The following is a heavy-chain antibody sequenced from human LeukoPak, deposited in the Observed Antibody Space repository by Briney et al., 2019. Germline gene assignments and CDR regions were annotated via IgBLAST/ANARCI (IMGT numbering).Heavy chain of an antibody. D-gene: IGHD3-10*01. CDR3: ARERTPDTGFDY. J-gene: IGHJ4*02. CDR1: GFTFSSYG. CDR2: IRYDGSNK. Sequence: PGGSLRLSCAASGFTFSSYGMHWVRQAPGKGLEWVAFIRYDGSNKYYADSVKGRFTISRDNSKNTLYLQMNSLRAEDTAVYYCARERTPDTGFDYWGQGTLVTVSS. V-gene: IGHV3-30*02.